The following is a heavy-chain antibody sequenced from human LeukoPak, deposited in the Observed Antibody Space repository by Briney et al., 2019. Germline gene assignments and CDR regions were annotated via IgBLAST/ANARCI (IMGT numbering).Heavy chain of an antibody. J-gene: IGHJ4*02. Sequence: ASVKVSCKASGYTCTSYAMHWVRQAPGQRLEWMGWINAGNGNTKYSQKFQGRVTITRDTSASTAYMELSSLRSEDTAVYYCARAGGRSSSWKVWGQGTLVTVSS. CDR2: INAGNGNT. V-gene: IGHV1-3*01. CDR3: ARAGGRSSSWKV. D-gene: IGHD6-13*01. CDR1: GYTCTSYA.